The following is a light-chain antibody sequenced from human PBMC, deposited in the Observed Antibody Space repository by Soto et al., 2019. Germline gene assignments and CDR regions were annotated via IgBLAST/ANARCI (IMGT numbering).Light chain of an antibody. CDR3: QQSYSTPLYT. CDR2: AAS. J-gene: IGKJ2*01. Sequence: DIPMTQSPSSLSASVGDRVTITCRASQSISSYLNWYQQKPGKAPKLLIYAASSLQSGVPSRFSGSGSGTDFTLTISSLQPEDFATYYCQQSYSTPLYTFGQGTTLEIK. CDR1: QSISSY. V-gene: IGKV1-39*01.